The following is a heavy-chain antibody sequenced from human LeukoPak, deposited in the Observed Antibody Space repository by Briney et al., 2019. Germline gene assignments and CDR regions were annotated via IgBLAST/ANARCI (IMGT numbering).Heavy chain of an antibody. V-gene: IGHV1-2*02. Sequence: GASVKVSCKASGYIFTGYYIHWVRQAPGQGPEWMGWINPNSGGTIYAQKFQGRVTMTRDTSISTAYMELGRLGSDDTAVYYCARDRGVAAAVLFDYWGQGTLVTVSS. J-gene: IGHJ4*02. CDR1: GYIFTGYY. CDR3: ARDRGVAAAVLFDY. D-gene: IGHD6-13*01. CDR2: INPNSGGT.